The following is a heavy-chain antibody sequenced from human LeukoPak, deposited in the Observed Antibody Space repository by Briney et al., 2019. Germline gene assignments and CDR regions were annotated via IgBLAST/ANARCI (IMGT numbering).Heavy chain of an antibody. CDR3: AKGSSFYYYSSAWFDY. Sequence: PGGSLRLSCAASGFSFDDYAMHWVRQAPGKGLEWVSGISWNSGNIGYADSVEGRFTISRDNAKNSLYLQMNSLRAEDMALYYCAKGSSFYYYSSAWFDYWGQGTLVTVSS. D-gene: IGHD3-22*01. V-gene: IGHV3-9*03. J-gene: IGHJ4*02. CDR2: ISWNSGNI. CDR1: GFSFDDYA.